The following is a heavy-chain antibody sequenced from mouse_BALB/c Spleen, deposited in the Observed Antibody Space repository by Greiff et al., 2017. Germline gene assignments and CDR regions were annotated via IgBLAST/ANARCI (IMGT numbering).Heavy chain of an antibody. V-gene: IGHV5-17*02. CDR2: ISSGSSTI. Sequence: EVKLMESGGGLVQPGGSLKLSCAASGFTFSSFGMHWVRQAPEKGLEWVAYISSGSSTIYYADTVKGRFTISRDNPKNTLFLQMTSLRSEDTAMYYCARDYYGSSYFDYWGQGTTLTVSS. CDR1: GFTFSSFG. CDR3: ARDYYGSSYFDY. J-gene: IGHJ2*01. D-gene: IGHD1-1*01.